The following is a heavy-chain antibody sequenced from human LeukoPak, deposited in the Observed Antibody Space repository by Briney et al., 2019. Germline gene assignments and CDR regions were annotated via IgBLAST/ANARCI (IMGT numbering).Heavy chain of an antibody. CDR2: ISAYNGNT. Sequence: GASVKVSCKASGYTFSIYNMHWVRQAPGQGLEWMGWISAYNGNTNYAQKLQGRVTMTTDTSTSTAYMKLRSLRSDDTAVYYCQRITIFGVVIDFDYWGPGTLVTVSS. J-gene: IGHJ4*02. V-gene: IGHV1-18*04. CDR1: GYTFSIYN. D-gene: IGHD3-3*01. CDR3: QRITIFGVVIDFDY.